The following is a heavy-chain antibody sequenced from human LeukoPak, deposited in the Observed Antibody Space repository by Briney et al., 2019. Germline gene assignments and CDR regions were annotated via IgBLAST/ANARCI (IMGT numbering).Heavy chain of an antibody. CDR3: ARHVYKRPSLSNSSSDY. CDR2: ISSSSSYI. Sequence: GGSLRLSCAASGFTFSSYSMNWVRQAPGKGLEWVSSISSSSSYIYYADSVKGRFTISRDNAKNSLYLQMNSLRAEDTAVYYCARHVYKRPSLSNSSSDYWGQGTLVTVSS. D-gene: IGHD1-1*01. V-gene: IGHV3-21*01. J-gene: IGHJ4*02. CDR1: GFTFSSYS.